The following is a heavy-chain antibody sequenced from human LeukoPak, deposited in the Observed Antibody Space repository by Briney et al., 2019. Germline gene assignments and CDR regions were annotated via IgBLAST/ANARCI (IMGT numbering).Heavy chain of an antibody. CDR3: TKDPNGDYIGAFDP. CDR2: INEDGSAK. V-gene: IGHV3-7*03. J-gene: IGHJ5*02. Sequence: GGSLRLSCAASGFTFSRYWMTWVRQAPGKGLEWVANINEDGSAKFHADSVKGRFTISRENAKSSLYLQMNSLRADDTAIYYCTKDPNGDYIGAFDPWGQGTLVTVSS. D-gene: IGHD4-17*01. CDR1: GFTFSRYW.